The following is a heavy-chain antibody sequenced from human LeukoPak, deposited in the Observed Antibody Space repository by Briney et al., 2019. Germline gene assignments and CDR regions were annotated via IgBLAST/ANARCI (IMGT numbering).Heavy chain of an antibody. Sequence: PGRSLRLSCAASGFTFDDYAMHWVRQAPGKGLEWVSGISWDSGSIGYADSVKGRFTISRDNAKNSLYLQMNSLRAEDTALYYCAKAGAAGDYYYYYMDVWGKGTTVTVSS. V-gene: IGHV3-9*01. D-gene: IGHD6-13*01. CDR1: GFTFDDYA. CDR2: ISWDSGSI. CDR3: AKAGAAGDYYYYYMDV. J-gene: IGHJ6*03.